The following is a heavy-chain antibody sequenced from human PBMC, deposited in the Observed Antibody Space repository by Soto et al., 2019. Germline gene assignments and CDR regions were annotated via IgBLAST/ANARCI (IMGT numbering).Heavy chain of an antibody. Sequence: PGGSLRLSCAASGFTFIPYAMTWVRQAPGKGLEWVSAISASGGSTYYADSVKGRFTISRDNAKNSLYLQMNSLRAEDTAVYYCGRDPAPDDYWGQGTLVTVSS. V-gene: IGHV3-23*01. CDR1: GFTFIPYA. J-gene: IGHJ4*02. CDR2: ISASGGST. CDR3: GRDPAPDDY.